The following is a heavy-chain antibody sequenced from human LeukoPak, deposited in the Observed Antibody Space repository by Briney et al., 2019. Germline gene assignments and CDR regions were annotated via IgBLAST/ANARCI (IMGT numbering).Heavy chain of an antibody. J-gene: IGHJ4*02. CDR2: MYYSGST. Sequence: SETLSLTCTVSGGSISSSGYYWGWIRQPPGKGLEWIGSMYYSGSTYYNPSLKSRVTISVDTSKNQFSLKLSSVTAADTAVYYCARGNEGSAVAAYYFDYWGQGTLVTVSS. CDR1: GGSISSSGYY. CDR3: ARGNEGSAVAAYYFDY. V-gene: IGHV4-39*07. D-gene: IGHD6-19*01.